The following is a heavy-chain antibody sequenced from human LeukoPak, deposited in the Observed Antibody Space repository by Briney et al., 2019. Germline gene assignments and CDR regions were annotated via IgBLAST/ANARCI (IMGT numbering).Heavy chain of an antibody. CDR2: ISESSGSI. V-gene: IGHV3-48*04. J-gene: IGHJ4*02. Sequence: PGGSLRLSCAASGFSFSTYGMNWVRQAPGEWREWISYISESSGSIYYADSVKGRFTISRDNAENPLFLQMNSLRAEDTAVYYCARAYCSSTRCSYYFDSWGQGTLVTVSS. D-gene: IGHD2-2*01. CDR3: ARAYCSSTRCSYYFDS. CDR1: GFSFSTYG.